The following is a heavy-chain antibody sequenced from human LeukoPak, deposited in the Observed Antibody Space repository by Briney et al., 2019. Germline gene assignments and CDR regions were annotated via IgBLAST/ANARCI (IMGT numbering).Heavy chain of an antibody. D-gene: IGHD5-18*01. V-gene: IGHV3-30*02. CDR2: IRYDGSNK. CDR3: AKDRGYSSGIDY. J-gene: IGHJ4*02. CDR1: EFTFIDYA. Sequence: PGGSLRFPFPAPEFTFIDYAIHWFGQAPAKGPNWAAFIRYDGSNKNYADSVKGRFTISRDNSKNTLYLQMNSLRAEDTAVYYCAKDRGYSSGIDYWGQGTLVTVSS.